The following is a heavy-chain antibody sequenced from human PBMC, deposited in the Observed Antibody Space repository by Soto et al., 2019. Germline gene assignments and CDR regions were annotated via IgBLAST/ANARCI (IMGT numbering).Heavy chain of an antibody. CDR2: ISDNGDTT. CDR3: TGRVAAGTLNWFDP. CDR1: GFTFSSHA. J-gene: IGHJ5*02. Sequence: PGGSLRLSCAASGFTFSSHAMSWVRQAPGKGLEWVSAISDNGDTTYYADSVKGRLTISRDNSKNILYLQMNNLRGEDSAIYYCTGRVAAGTLNWFDPWGQGTLVTVSS. D-gene: IGHD6-13*01. V-gene: IGHV3-23*01.